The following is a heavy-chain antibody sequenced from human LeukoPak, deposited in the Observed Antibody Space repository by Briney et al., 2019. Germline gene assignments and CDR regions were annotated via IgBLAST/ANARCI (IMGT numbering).Heavy chain of an antibody. Sequence: SETLSLTCAVYGGSFSGYYWTWIRQPPGKGLERIAEINHSGSTKYHPSLKNRLTISVETPKNQFSLELISVTAADTALYFCGRGRWSANDPDRSNYLGGFYYLDVWGNGTTVIVSS. CDR2: INHSGST. J-gene: IGHJ6*04. CDR3: GRGRWSANDPDRSNYLGGFYYLDV. D-gene: IGHD3-22*01. CDR1: GGSFSGYY. V-gene: IGHV4-34*01.